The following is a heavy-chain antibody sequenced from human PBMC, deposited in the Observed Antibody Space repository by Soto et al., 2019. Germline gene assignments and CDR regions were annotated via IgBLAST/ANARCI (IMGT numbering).Heavy chain of an antibody. CDR1: GGSISSSSYY. CDR3: ARGSLYYYDSSGYFDY. Sequence: SETLSLTCTVSGGSISSSSYYWGWIRQPPGKGLEWIGSIYYSGSTYYNPSLKSRVTISVDTSKNQFSLKLSSVTAADTALFFFARGSLYYYDSSGYFDYWGQGTLVTVSS. D-gene: IGHD3-22*01. J-gene: IGHJ4*02. V-gene: IGHV4-39*01. CDR2: IYYSGST.